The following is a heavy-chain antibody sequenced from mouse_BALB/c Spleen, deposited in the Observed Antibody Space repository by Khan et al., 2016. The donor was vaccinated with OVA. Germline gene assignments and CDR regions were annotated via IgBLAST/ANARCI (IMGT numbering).Heavy chain of an antibody. D-gene: IGHD1-1*01. J-gene: IGHJ4*01. CDR1: GDSITSGF. CDR2: ITYSGNI. V-gene: IGHV3-8*02. CDR3: ARSYGSWAMDY. Sequence: EVKLLESGPSLVKPSQTLSLSCSVTGDSITSGFWNWIRKFPGNKFEYLGYITYSGNIYYNPSLISRISITRDTSKTQYYLQLNSVTTEDTATYYCARSYGSWAMDYWGQGTSVTVSS.